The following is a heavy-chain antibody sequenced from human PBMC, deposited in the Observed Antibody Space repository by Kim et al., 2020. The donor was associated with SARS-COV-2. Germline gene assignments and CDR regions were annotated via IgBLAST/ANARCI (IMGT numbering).Heavy chain of an antibody. Sequence: SETLSLTCTVSGGSISSGGYYWSWIRQHPGKGLEWIGYIYYSGSTYYNPSLKSRVTISVDTSKNQFSLKLSSVTAADTAVYYCARDRYYDSFTGPAGAFDIWGQGTMVTVSS. V-gene: IGHV4-31*03. D-gene: IGHD3-22*01. J-gene: IGHJ3*02. CDR1: GGSISSGGYY. CDR3: ARDRYYDSFTGPAGAFDI. CDR2: IYYSGST.